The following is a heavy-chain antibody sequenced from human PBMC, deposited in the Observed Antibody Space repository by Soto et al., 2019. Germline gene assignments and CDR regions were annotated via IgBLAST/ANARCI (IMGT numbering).Heavy chain of an antibody. CDR2: ISYDGSNK. CDR3: AKDVGGNSGWYFDL. CDR1: GFTFSSYG. V-gene: IGHV3-30*18. J-gene: IGHJ2*01. D-gene: IGHD2-21*02. Sequence: QVQLVESGGGVVQPGRSLRLSCAASGFTFSSYGMHWVRQAPGKGLGWVEVISYDGSNKYYADSVKGRFTISRDNSKNTLYLQMNSLRAEATAVYYCAKDVGGNSGWYFDLWGRGTLVTVSS.